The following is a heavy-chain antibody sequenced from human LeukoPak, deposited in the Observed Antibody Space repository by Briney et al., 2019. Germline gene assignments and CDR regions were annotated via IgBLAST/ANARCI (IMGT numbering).Heavy chain of an antibody. V-gene: IGHV3-23*01. CDR1: GFTFSSYA. J-gene: IGHJ3*02. CDR3: AKGGGYSRNAFDI. CDR2: ISGSGGGT. D-gene: IGHD2-15*01. Sequence: GGSLRLSCAASGFTFSSYAMSWVRQAPGKGLEWVSAISGSGGGTYYADSVKGRFTISRDSSKSTLYLQMNSLRAEDTAVYYCAKGGGYSRNAFDIWGQGTMVTVSS.